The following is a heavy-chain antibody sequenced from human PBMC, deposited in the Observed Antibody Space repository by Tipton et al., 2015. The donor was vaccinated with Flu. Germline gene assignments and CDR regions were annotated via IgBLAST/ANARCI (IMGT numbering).Heavy chain of an antibody. CDR3: ARGGLLWFGELFEVYYYYYYGMDV. CDR2: ISSSSSYI. V-gene: IGHV3-21*01. J-gene: IGHJ6*02. D-gene: IGHD3-10*01. Sequence: SLRLSCAAPGFTFSSYSMNWVRQAPGKGLEWVPSISSSSSYIYYADSVKGRFTISRDNAKNSLYLQMNSLRAEDTAVYYCARGGLLWFGELFEVYYYYYYGMDVWGQGTTVTVSS. CDR1: GFTFSSYS.